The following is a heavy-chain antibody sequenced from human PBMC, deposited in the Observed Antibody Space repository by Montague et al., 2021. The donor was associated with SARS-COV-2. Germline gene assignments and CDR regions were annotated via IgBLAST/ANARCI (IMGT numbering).Heavy chain of an antibody. V-gene: IGHV4-39*02. CDR3: VRDGYTHVDY. J-gene: IGHJ4*02. CDR1: GDSISSSSYY. D-gene: IGHD5-24*01. Sequence: SETLSLTCTVSGDSISSSSYYWGWIRQPPGKGLEWIGNKHYSGITYNNPFLKNRVTMSVDTSKNQFSLKLSSVTAADTAVYYCVRDGYTHVDYWGQGTLVTVSS. CDR2: KHYSGIT.